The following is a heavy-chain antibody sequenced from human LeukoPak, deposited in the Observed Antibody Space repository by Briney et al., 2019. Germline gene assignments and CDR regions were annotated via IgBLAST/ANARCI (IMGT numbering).Heavy chain of an antibody. CDR2: IGGST. Sequence: ASVKVSCKASGYTFSNYYIHWVRQAPGQGLEWMGIIGGSTNYAQKFQGRVTMTRDTSTSTVYMELSSLRSEDTAVYYCARGLDNHGYKFDYWGQGTLVTVSS. CDR3: ARGLDNHGYKFDY. V-gene: IGHV1-46*01. J-gene: IGHJ4*02. CDR1: GYTFSNYY. D-gene: IGHD5-18*01.